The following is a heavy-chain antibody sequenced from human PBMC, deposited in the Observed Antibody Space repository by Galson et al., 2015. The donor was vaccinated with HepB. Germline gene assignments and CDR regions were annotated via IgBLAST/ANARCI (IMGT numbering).Heavy chain of an antibody. D-gene: IGHD5-12*01. V-gene: IGHV1-2*04. CDR3: AREYSGYLKATDAFDI. Sequence: SVKVSCKASGYTFTGYYMHWVRQAPGQGLEWMGWINPNSGGTNYAQKFQGWVTMTRDTSISTAYMELSRLRSDDTAVYYCAREYSGYLKATDAFDIWGQGTMVTVSS. CDR2: INPNSGGT. CDR1: GYTFTGYY. J-gene: IGHJ3*02.